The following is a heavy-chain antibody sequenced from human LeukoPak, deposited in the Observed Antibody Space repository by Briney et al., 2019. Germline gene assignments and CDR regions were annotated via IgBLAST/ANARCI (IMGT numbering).Heavy chain of an antibody. V-gene: IGHV3-23*01. CDR3: AKVRWSRSYYYYGMDV. Sequence: GGSLRLSCAASGFTFSSYAMSWVRQAPGKGLEWVSAISGSGGSTYYADSLKGRFTISRDNSKNTLYLQMNSLRAEDTAVYYCAKVRWSRSYYYYGMDVWGQGTTVTVSS. D-gene: IGHD6-13*01. CDR2: ISGSGGST. J-gene: IGHJ6*02. CDR1: GFTFSSYA.